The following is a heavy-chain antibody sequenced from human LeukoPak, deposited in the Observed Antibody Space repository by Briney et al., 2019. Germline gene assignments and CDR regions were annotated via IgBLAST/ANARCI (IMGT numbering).Heavy chain of an antibody. CDR3: ARRLPTVGTTGGGFDV. D-gene: IGHD1-26*01. CDR2: IYPGDSDT. V-gene: IGHV5-51*01. Sequence: HGESLKISCKGSGYGFNSHWIGWVRQMPGKGLEWMGIIYPGDSDTRYSPSFQGQVTISADKSTNTAYLQWRSLKASDTAMYYCARRLPTVGTTGGGFDVWGQGTLVTVSS. J-gene: IGHJ3*01. CDR1: GYGFNSHW.